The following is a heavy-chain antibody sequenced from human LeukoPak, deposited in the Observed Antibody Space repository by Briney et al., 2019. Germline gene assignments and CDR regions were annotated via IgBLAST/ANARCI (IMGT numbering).Heavy chain of an antibody. D-gene: IGHD2-15*01. Sequence: ASVKVSCKASGYTFTGYYMHWVRQAPGQGLEWMGWINPNSGGTNYAQKFQGRVTMTRDTSISTAYLQWSSLKASDSAMYYCVRPSQLVLGSSIGLFDYWGQGTLVTVSS. CDR1: GYTFTGYY. CDR3: VRPSQLVLGSSIGLFDY. J-gene: IGHJ4*02. V-gene: IGHV1-2*02. CDR2: INPNSGGT.